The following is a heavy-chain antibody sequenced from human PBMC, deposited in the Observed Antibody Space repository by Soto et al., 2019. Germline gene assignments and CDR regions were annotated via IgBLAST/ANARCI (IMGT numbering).Heavy chain of an antibody. CDR3: ARRGVVDTAMVDNFDY. V-gene: IGHV4-39*01. J-gene: IGHJ4*02. CDR1: GGSISSSSYY. D-gene: IGHD5-18*01. CDR2: IYYSGST. Sequence: SETLSLTCTVSGGSISSSSYYWGWIRQPPGKGLEWIGSIYYSGSTYYNPSLKSRVTISVDTSKNQFSLKLSSVTAADTAVYYCARRGVVDTAMVDNFDYWGQGTLVTVSS.